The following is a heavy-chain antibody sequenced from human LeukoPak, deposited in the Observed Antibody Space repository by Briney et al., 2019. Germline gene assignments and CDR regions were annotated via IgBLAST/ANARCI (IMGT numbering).Heavy chain of an antibody. CDR3: ARARSRTAYYFDY. V-gene: IGHV4-59*01. D-gene: IGHD1-1*01. J-gene: IGHJ4*02. CDR2: IYYSGST. Sequence: SETLSLTCTVSGGSISSYYWSWIRQPPGKGLEWTGYIYYSGSTNYNPSLKSRVTISVDTSKNQFSLKLSSVTAADTAVYYCARARSRTAYYFDYWGQGTLVTVSS. CDR1: GGSISSYY.